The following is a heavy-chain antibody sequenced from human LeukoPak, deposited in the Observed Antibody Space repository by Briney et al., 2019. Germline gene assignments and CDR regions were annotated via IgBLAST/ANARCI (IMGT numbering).Heavy chain of an antibody. J-gene: IGHJ6*03. V-gene: IGHV1-46*01. CDR3: AREGNPIYYYYMDV. CDR2: INLSGGTT. Sequence: ASVKVSCKASGYIFTNYYIHWVRQAPGQGLEWMGIINLSGGTTIYAQKFQGRVTMTEDTSTDTAYMELSSLRSEDTAVYYCAREGNPIYYYYMDVWGKGTTVTVSS. CDR1: GYIFTNYY.